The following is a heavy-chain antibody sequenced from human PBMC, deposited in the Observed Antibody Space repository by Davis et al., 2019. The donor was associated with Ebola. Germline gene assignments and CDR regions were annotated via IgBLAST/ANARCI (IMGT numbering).Heavy chain of an antibody. J-gene: IGHJ5*02. Sequence: GGSLRLSCAASGFTFSSYWMSWVRQAPGKGLEWVANIKQDGNEKYYVDSVKGRFTISRDNAKNSLYLQMNSLRAEDTALYYCAKGRGWYEYNWFDPWGQGTLVTVSS. D-gene: IGHD6-19*01. V-gene: IGHV3-7*03. CDR1: GFTFSSYW. CDR3: AKGRGWYEYNWFDP. CDR2: IKQDGNEK.